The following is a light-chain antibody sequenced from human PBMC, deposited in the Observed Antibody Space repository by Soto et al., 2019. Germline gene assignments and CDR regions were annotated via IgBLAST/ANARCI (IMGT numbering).Light chain of an antibody. CDR3: QQYYNTPHT. V-gene: IGKV4-1*01. Sequence: DIVMTQSPDSLAVSLGERATINCKSSQRVLYTFTNKNSLAWYQRKPGQPPKLLIYWASTRESGVPDRFSGSGSATDFTLTISSLQAEDVAVYYCQQYYNTPHTFGQGTKLEIK. J-gene: IGKJ2*01. CDR2: WAS. CDR1: QRVLYTFTNKNS.